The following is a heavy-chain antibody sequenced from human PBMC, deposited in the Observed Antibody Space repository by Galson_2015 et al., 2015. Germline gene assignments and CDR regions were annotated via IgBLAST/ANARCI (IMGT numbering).Heavy chain of an antibody. CDR1: GFTFSSYS. V-gene: IGHV3-48*02. J-gene: IGHJ3*02. D-gene: IGHD6-13*01. CDR3: ARDPRYSSSWTDAFDI. Sequence: SLRLSCAASGFTFSSYSMNWVRQAPGKGLEWVSYISSSSSTIYYADSVKGRFTISRDNAKNSLYLQMNSLRDEDTAVCYCARDPRYSSSWTDAFDIWGQGTVVTVSS. CDR2: ISSSSSTI.